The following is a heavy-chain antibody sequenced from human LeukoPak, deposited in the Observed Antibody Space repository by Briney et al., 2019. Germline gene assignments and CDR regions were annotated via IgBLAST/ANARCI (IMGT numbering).Heavy chain of an antibody. CDR1: GFTFSSYA. J-gene: IGHJ1*01. CDR2: ISDSGGST. Sequence: QTGGSLRLSCAASGFTFSSYAMSWVRQAPGKGLEWVSAISDSGGSTFYADSVKGRFTISRDNSKNTLYLQMNSLRAEDTAVYYCAKSGTNFYDSSDYFTSEYFQHWGQGTLVTVSS. CDR3: AKSGTNFYDSSDYFTSEYFQH. D-gene: IGHD3-22*01. V-gene: IGHV3-23*01.